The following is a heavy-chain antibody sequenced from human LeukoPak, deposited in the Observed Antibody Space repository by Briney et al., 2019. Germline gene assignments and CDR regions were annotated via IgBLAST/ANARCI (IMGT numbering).Heavy chain of an antibody. V-gene: IGHV1-2*02. D-gene: IGHD6-19*01. CDR3: ARGVEVADRNYNWFDP. CDR2: INPNSGGT. CDR1: GYTFTGYY. Sequence: ASVKVSCKASGYTFTGYYMHWVRQAPGQGLEWMGWINPNSGGTNYAQKFQGRVTMTRDTSISTAYMELSRLRSDDTAVYYCARGVEVADRNYNWFDPWGQGTLVTVSS. J-gene: IGHJ5*02.